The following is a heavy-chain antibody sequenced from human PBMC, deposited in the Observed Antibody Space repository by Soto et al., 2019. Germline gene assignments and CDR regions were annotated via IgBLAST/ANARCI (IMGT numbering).Heavy chain of an antibody. J-gene: IGHJ3*02. CDR2: ISYDGGNK. CDR1: GFTFSSYG. V-gene: IGHV3-30*18. D-gene: IGHD4-17*01. CDR3: AKTAFYGRERGAFHI. Sequence: QVQLVESGGGVVQPGRSLRLSCAASGFTFSSYGMHWVSQAPGKGLEWVAVISYDGGNKYYADSVKGRFTISRDNSKNTLYLQMNSLRAEDTAVYYCAKTAFYGRERGAFHIWGPGTMVTVSS.